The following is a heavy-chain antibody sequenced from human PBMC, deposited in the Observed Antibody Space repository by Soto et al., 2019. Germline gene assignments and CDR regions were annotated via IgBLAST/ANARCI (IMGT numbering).Heavy chain of an antibody. CDR3: AKEEGEEWELLLDY. CDR1: GFTFSSYG. CDR2: ISYDGSNK. D-gene: IGHD1-26*01. V-gene: IGHV3-30*18. Sequence: QVQLVESGGGVVQPGRSLRLSCAASGFTFSSYGMHWVRQAPGKGLEWVAVISYDGSNKYYADSVKGRFTISRDNSKNTLYLQMNSLRAEDTAVYYCAKEEGEEWELLLDYWGQGTLDTVSS. J-gene: IGHJ4*02.